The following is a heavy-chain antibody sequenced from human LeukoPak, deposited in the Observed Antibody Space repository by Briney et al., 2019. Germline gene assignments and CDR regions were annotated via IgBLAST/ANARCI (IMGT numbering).Heavy chain of an antibody. Sequence: PSETLPLTCAVYGGSFSGYYWSWIRQPPGKGLEWIGEINHRGSTNYNPSLKSRVTISVDASKNQFSLKLSSVTAADTAVYYCARHVWDRAFDYWGQGTLVTVSS. D-gene: IGHD1-26*01. J-gene: IGHJ4*02. CDR1: GGSFSGYY. CDR2: INHRGST. CDR3: ARHVWDRAFDY. V-gene: IGHV4-34*01.